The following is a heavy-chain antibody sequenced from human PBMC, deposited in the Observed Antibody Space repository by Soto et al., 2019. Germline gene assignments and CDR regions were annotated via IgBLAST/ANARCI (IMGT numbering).Heavy chain of an antibody. CDR2: IYPGDSDT. CDR1: GYAFTSYW. CDR3: ARGYCTTTICDPWFDP. V-gene: IGHV5-51*01. D-gene: IGHD2-2*01. J-gene: IGHJ5*02. Sequence: GESLKISCTGSGYAFTSYWIAWVRQMPGKGLEWMGIIYPGDSDTRYSPSFQGQVTISADKSITTAYLQCSSLKASDTAMYYCARGYCTTTICDPWFDPWGQGTLVTVSS.